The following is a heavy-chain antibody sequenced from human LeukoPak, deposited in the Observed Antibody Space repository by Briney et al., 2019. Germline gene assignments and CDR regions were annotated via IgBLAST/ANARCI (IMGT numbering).Heavy chain of an antibody. V-gene: IGHV1-69*04. CDR2: IIPILGIA. J-gene: IGHJ5*02. D-gene: IGHD4-17*01. CDR1: GGTFSSYA. Sequence: ASVKVSCKASGGTFSSYAISWVRQAPGQGLEWMGRIIPILGIANYAQKFQGRVTITADKSTSTAYMELSSLRSEDTAVYYCARTKDLNDYGVSNWFDPWGQGTLVTVSS. CDR3: ARTKDLNDYGVSNWFDP.